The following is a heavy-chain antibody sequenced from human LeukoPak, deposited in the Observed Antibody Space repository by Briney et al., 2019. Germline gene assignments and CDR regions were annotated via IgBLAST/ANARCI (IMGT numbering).Heavy chain of an antibody. CDR2: IRSKAYGGTT. CDR1: GFTFGDYA. CDR3: TRARELGIAAAGTHFDY. V-gene: IGHV3-49*03. J-gene: IGHJ4*02. D-gene: IGHD6-13*01. Sequence: PGGSLRLSCTASGFTFGDYAMSWFRQAPGKGLEWVGFIRSKAYGGTTEYAASVKGRFTISRDDSKSIAYLQMNSLKTEDTAVYYCTRARELGIAAAGTHFDYWGQGTLVTVSS.